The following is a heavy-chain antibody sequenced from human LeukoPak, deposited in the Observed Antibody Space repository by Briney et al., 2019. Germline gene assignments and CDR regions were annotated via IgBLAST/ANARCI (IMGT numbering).Heavy chain of an antibody. CDR1: GFSFSDYY. J-gene: IGHJ4*02. V-gene: IGHV3-11*05. D-gene: IGHD3-10*01. CDR2: ISSSSSYT. CDR3: ARAYGLGSHGY. Sequence: GGSLRLSCAASGFSFSDYYMSWMRQAPGKGLEWVSYISSSSSYTNYADSVKGRFTISRDNAKNSLYLQMDSLRDDDTAVYYCARAYGLGSHGYWGQGTLVTVSS.